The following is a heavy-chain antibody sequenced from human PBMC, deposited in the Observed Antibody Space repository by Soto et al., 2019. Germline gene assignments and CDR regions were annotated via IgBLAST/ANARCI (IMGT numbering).Heavy chain of an antibody. Sequence: GGSLRLSCAASGFTFSSYGMHWVRQAPGKGLEWVAVIWYDGSNKYYADSVKGRFTISRDNSKNTLYLQMNSLRAEDTAVYYCASRPPIAAAGGGYYGMDVWGQGTTVTVSS. CDR3: ASRPPIAAAGGGYYGMDV. V-gene: IGHV3-33*01. J-gene: IGHJ6*02. D-gene: IGHD6-13*01. CDR1: GFTFSSYG. CDR2: IWYDGSNK.